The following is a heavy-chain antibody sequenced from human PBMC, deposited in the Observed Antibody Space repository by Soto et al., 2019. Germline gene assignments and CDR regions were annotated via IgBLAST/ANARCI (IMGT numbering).Heavy chain of an antibody. CDR2: ISSSSSYI. J-gene: IGHJ6*02. CDR3: ARNGAATPYYYYGMDV. V-gene: IGHV3-21*01. Sequence: EVQLVESGGGLVKPGGSLRLSCAASGFTFSSYSMNWVRQAPGKGLEWVSSISSSSSYIYYADSVKGRFTISRDNAKNSLDLQMNSLRAEDTAVYYCARNGAATPYYYYGMDVWGQGTTVTVSS. CDR1: GFTFSSYS. D-gene: IGHD2-15*01.